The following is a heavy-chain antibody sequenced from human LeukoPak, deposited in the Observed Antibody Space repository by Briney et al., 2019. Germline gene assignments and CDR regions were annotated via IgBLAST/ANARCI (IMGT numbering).Heavy chain of an antibody. CDR2: IYTSGST. Sequence: PSETLSLTCTVPGGSISSGSYYWSWIRQPAGKGLEWIGRIYTSGSTNYNPSLKSRVTISVDTSKNQFSLKLSSVTAADTAVYYCAREYYYDSSGYYKRAFDIWGQGTMVTVSS. V-gene: IGHV4-61*02. D-gene: IGHD3-22*01. CDR1: GGSISSGSYY. CDR3: AREYYYDSSGYYKRAFDI. J-gene: IGHJ3*02.